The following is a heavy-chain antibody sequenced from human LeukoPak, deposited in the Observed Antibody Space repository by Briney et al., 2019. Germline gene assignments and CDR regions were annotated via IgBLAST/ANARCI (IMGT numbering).Heavy chain of an antibody. CDR1: GYTFTSYY. CDR3: ARDMDCSSTSCYPLYMDV. J-gene: IGHJ6*03. V-gene: IGHV1-46*01. D-gene: IGHD2-2*01. Sequence: ASVKVSCKASGYTFTSYYMHWVRQAPGQGLEWMGIINPSGGSTSYAQKFQGRVTMTRDMSTSTVYMELSSLGSEDTAVYYCARDMDCSSTSCYPLYMDVWGKGTTVTVSS. CDR2: INPSGGST.